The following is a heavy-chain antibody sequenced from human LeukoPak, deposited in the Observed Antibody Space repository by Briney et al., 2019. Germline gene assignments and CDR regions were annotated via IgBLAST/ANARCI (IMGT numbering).Heavy chain of an antibody. CDR3: ARDPRAGATVGVAFDI. Sequence: GGSLRLSCAASGFTFSIYSMNWVRQAPGKVLEWVSSIGSSSSYIYYADSLKGRFIISRDNGKNSLSLQMNSLRAEDTAVYYCARDPRAGATVGVAFDIWGQGTMVTVSS. J-gene: IGHJ3*02. V-gene: IGHV3-21*01. CDR1: GFTFSIYS. D-gene: IGHD1-26*01. CDR2: IGSSSSYI.